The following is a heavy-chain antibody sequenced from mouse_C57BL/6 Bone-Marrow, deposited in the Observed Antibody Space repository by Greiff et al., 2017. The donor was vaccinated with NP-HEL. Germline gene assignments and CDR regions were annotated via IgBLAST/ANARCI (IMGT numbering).Heavy chain of an antibody. D-gene: IGHD1-1*01. Sequence: QVQLQQPGAELVRPGTSVKLSCKASGYTFTSYWMHWVKQRPGQGLEWIGVIDPSDSYTNYNQKFKGKATLTVDTSSSTAYMQLSSLTSEDSAVDYCARPYYYGSSYAMDYWGQGTSVTVSS. V-gene: IGHV1-59*01. CDR2: IDPSDSYT. CDR3: ARPYYYGSSYAMDY. CDR1: GYTFTSYW. J-gene: IGHJ4*01.